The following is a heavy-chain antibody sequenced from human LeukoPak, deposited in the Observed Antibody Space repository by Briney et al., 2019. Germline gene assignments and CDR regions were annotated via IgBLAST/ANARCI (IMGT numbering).Heavy chain of an antibody. CDR3: ARVSYNWFDP. CDR2: ISAYNGNT. D-gene: IGHD6-6*01. CDR1: GYTFTSYA. V-gene: IGHV1-18*01. J-gene: IGHJ5*02. Sequence: ASVKVSCKASGYTFTSYAIGWVRQAPGQGLECMGWISAYNGNTYYAQNFQGRVTMTADTSTSTAYMELRSLRSDDTAVYYCARVSYNWFDPWGQGTLLTVSP.